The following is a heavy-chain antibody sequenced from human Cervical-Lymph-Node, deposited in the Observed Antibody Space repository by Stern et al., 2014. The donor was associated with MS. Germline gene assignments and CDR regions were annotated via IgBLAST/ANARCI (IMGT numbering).Heavy chain of an antibody. Sequence: VQLEESGAEVKKPGASVTVSCRPYGYTFIDYCIHWVRQAPGQGLEWMGIINLSDGATTYAEKFQGRVTMTRDTSTNTAYMQLGSLTSEDTAVFFCAREGADNDAFDVWGQGTMVTVSS. V-gene: IGHV1-46*03. J-gene: IGHJ3*01. CDR2: INLSDGAT. CDR3: AREGADNDAFDV. CDR1: GYTFIDYC. D-gene: IGHD1-26*01.